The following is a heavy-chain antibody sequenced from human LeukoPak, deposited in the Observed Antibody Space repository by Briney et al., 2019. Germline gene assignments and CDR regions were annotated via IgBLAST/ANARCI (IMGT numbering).Heavy chain of an antibody. J-gene: IGHJ4*02. CDR3: AKKLPDASSYFDF. Sequence: PGGSLRLSCVASGLTLSNYDTTWVRQAPGKGLEYVSSIGSGGYRFYGGSVKGRFSISRDNSQITVYLQMNSLRGEDTAIYFCAKKLPDASSYFDFWGQGILVTVSS. V-gene: IGHV3-23*01. CDR1: GLTLSNYD. CDR2: IGSGGYR. D-gene: IGHD6-6*01.